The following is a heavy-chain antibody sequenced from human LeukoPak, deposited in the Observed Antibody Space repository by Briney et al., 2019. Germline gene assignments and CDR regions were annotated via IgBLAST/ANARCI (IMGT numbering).Heavy chain of an antibody. Sequence: PGGSLRLSCAASGFAVRGRYMSWVRQAPGIGLEWVSVIYTGGSTYYGDSVKGRFTISRDISQNTVYLQMNSLRAEDTAVYYCTRDRSNSGTRDAFDIWGQGTMVSVSS. D-gene: IGHD1-26*01. CDR3: TRDRSNSGTRDAFDI. J-gene: IGHJ3*02. CDR1: GFAVRGRY. V-gene: IGHV3-53*01. CDR2: IYTGGST.